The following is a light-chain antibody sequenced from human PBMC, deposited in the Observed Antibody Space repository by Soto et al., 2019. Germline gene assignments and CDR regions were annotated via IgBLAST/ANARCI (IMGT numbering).Light chain of an antibody. J-gene: IGLJ3*02. Sequence: QSVLTQPASVSGSPGQSITICCTGTSSDVGGYNYVSWYQQYPGKAPKLMIYEVSDRPSGVSNRFSGSKSGNTASLTISGLQAEDESDYYCSSYTSDNTWVFGGGTKLTVL. V-gene: IGLV2-14*01. CDR2: EVS. CDR1: SSDVGGYNY. CDR3: SSYTSDNTWV.